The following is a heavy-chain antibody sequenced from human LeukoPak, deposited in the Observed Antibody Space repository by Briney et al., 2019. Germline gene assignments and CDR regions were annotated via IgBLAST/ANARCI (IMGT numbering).Heavy chain of an antibody. V-gene: IGHV1-69*06. D-gene: IGHD2-15*01. CDR1: GGTPNSYV. Sequence: GASVKVSCKASGGTPNSYVISWVRQAPGQGLEWMGGIIPISGTTNYAQKFQGRVTITADKSTSTAYMELSSPRSEDTAVYYCATLCCGSYYMDVWGKGTTVTVSS. CDR3: ATLCCGSYYMDV. CDR2: IIPISGTT. J-gene: IGHJ6*03.